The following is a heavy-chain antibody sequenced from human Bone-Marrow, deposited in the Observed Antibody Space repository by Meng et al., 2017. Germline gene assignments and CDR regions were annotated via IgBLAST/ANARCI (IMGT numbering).Heavy chain of an antibody. CDR2: INDRGIT. J-gene: IGHJ5*02. D-gene: IGHD2-21*01. Sequence: SKTRSLTCTVSGGPISGYHWTWIRQSPGKGLEWIGYINDRGITNYNPFLKSRRTITLDTSKTQCCLELRSVTAADTAVYYYARYGGAVNTVWGFDPCGRGTLVTVSS. CDR1: GGPISGYH. CDR3: ARYGGAVNTVWGFDP. V-gene: IGHV4-59*01.